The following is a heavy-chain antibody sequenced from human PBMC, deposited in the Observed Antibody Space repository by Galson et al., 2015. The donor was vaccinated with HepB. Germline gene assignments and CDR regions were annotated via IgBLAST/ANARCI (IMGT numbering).Heavy chain of an antibody. Sequence: SVKVSCKASGGTFSSYAISWVRQAPGQGLEWMGRIIPILGITNYAQKFQGRVTITADKSTSPTYMELSSLRSEDTAVYYCASLDSSSPFDAFDIWGQGTMVTVSS. CDR3: ASLDSSSPFDAFDI. D-gene: IGHD6-13*01. CDR2: IIPILGIT. V-gene: IGHV1-69*04. J-gene: IGHJ3*02. CDR1: GGTFSSYA.